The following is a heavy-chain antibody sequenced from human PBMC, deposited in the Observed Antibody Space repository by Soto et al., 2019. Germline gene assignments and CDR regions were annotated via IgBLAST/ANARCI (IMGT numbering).Heavy chain of an antibody. CDR2: IYYSGTT. Sequence: QVQLQESGPGLVKPSDTLSLTCAVSGYSISSSNWWDWIRQPPGKGLEWIGYIYYSGTTYYNPSLKSRVTMSVDTSKNQFSLKLTSVTAMDTAVYYCARREIQGPIDYWGQGTLVTVSS. CDR3: ARREIQGPIDY. CDR1: GYSISSSNW. V-gene: IGHV4-28*01. J-gene: IGHJ4*02. D-gene: IGHD1-26*01.